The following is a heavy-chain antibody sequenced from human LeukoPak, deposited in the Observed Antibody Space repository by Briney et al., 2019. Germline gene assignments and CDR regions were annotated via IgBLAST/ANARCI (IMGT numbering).Heavy chain of an antibody. CDR3: ARGGVRGVRFDP. CDR2: MNPNSGNT. D-gene: IGHD3-10*02. CDR1: GYTFTNYD. J-gene: IGHJ5*02. V-gene: IGHV1-8*03. Sequence: ASVKVSCKASGYTFTNYDINWVRQATGQGLEWMGWMNPNSGNTAYAQNFQGRVTLTRNTSISTAYMELSSLRSEDTAVYYCARGGVRGVRFDPWGQGTLVTVSS.